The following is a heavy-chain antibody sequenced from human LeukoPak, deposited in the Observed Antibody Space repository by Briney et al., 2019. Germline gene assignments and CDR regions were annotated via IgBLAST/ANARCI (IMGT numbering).Heavy chain of an antibody. J-gene: IGHJ5*02. D-gene: IGHD2/OR15-2a*01. CDR3: ARFFGAYYNSVDNRFDP. Sequence: GGSLRLSCAASGFTFSSYWMHWVRHAPGKGLVWVSRINTDGSSPSYADSVKGRFTISRDNAKNTLYLQMSSLSAEDTALYYCARFFGAYYNSVDNRFDPGGGGPVVTFSS. CDR2: INTDGSSP. V-gene: IGHV3-74*01. CDR1: GFTFSSYW.